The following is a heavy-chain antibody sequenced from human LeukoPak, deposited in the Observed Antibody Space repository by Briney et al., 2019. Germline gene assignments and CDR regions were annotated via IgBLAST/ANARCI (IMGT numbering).Heavy chain of an antibody. D-gene: IGHD6-19*01. CDR2: ISGSGGST. CDR1: GFTFSSYA. Sequence: GGSLRLSCAASGFTFSSYAMSWVRQAPGQGLEWVSAISGSGGSTYYADSVKGRFTISRDNSKNTLYLQMNSLRAEDTAVYYCAKHREWLVHNWFDPWGQGTLVTVSS. V-gene: IGHV3-23*01. CDR3: AKHREWLVHNWFDP. J-gene: IGHJ5*02.